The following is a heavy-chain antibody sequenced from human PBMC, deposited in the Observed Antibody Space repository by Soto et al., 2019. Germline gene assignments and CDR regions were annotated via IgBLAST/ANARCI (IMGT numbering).Heavy chain of an antibody. V-gene: IGHV4-30-2*01. J-gene: IGHJ5*02. CDR3: ARVHCSGGSCYPRFGP. CDR2: IYHSGST. Sequence: QLQLQESGSGLVKPSQTLSLTCAVSGGSISSGGYSWSWIRQPPGKGLEWIGYIYHSGSTYYTPSLKSRVTISVDRSKNQVALKLSSVTAADTAVYYCARVHCSGGSCYPRFGPWGEGTLVTVSS. D-gene: IGHD2-15*01. CDR1: GGSISSGGYS.